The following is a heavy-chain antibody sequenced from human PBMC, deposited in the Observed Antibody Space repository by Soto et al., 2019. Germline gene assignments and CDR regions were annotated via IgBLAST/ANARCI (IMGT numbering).Heavy chain of an antibody. D-gene: IGHD3-3*01. CDR3: AKDGDYYDFWSGYGLDV. CDR1: GFTFRNYA. Sequence: GGSLRLSCAASGFTFRNYAVSWVRQAPGKGLEWVSAISGSGSSTYYADSARGRFSISRDNSKNTLYLLMNSLRAEDTAVYYCAKDGDYYDFWSGYGLDVWGQGTTVTVSS. J-gene: IGHJ6*02. V-gene: IGHV3-23*01. CDR2: ISGSGSST.